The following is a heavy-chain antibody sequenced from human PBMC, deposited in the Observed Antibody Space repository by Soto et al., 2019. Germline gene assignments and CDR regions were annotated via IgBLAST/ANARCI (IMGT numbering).Heavy chain of an antibody. CDR1: GYSFTSYW. CDR3: GSLLYSSGTVYGMDV. V-gene: IGHV5-51*01. J-gene: IGHJ6*02. CDR2: IYPGDSDT. D-gene: IGHD6-19*01. Sequence: PGESLKISCKGSGYSFTSYWIGWVRQMPGKGLEWMGIIYPGDSDTRYSPSFQGQVTISADKSIRTAYLQWSSLKASDTAMYYCGSLLYSSGTVYGMDVWGQGTTVTVSS.